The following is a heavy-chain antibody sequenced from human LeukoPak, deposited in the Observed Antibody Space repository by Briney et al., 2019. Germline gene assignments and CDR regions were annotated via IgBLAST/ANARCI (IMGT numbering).Heavy chain of an antibody. D-gene: IGHD5-12*01. CDR1: GYTFTSYY. CDR3: ARALGYSMATIHFDY. V-gene: IGHV1-46*01. Sequence: ASVKVSCKASGYTFTSYYMYWVRQAPGQGLEWMGIINPSGGSTSYAQKFQGRVTMTRDTSTSTVYMELSSLRSEDTAVYYCARALGYSMATIHFDYWGQGTLVTVSS. CDR2: INPSGGST. J-gene: IGHJ4*02.